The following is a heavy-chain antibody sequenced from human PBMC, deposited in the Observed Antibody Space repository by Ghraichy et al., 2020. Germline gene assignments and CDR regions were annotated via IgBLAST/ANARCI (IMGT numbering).Heavy chain of an antibody. CDR1: GGSIWTYY. Sequence: SETLSLTCTVSGGSIWTYYWSWIRQPPGKGLEWIAYSHYSGDNNYNPSLKSRVTISVDTSKNQFSLNLRSVTAADTAVYYCARQWGPGAKEGAFDYWGQGIRVTVSS. D-gene: IGHD3-16*01. CDR3: ARQWGPGAKEGAFDY. J-gene: IGHJ4*02. CDR2: SHYSGDN. V-gene: IGHV4-59*08.